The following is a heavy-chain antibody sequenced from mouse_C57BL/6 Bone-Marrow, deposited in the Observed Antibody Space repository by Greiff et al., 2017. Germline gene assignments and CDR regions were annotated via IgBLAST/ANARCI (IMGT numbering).Heavy chain of an antibody. D-gene: IGHD2-4*01. V-gene: IGHV1-69*01. CDR2: IDPSDSYT. CDR1: GYTFTSYW. J-gene: IGHJ3*01. CDR3: AREDDYEGFAY. Sequence: QVQLKQPGAELVMPGASVKLSCKASGYTFTSYWMHWVKQRPGQGLEWIGEIDPSDSYTNYNQKFKGKSTLTVDKSSSTAYMPLSSLTSEDSAVYYCAREDDYEGFAYWGQGTLVTVSA.